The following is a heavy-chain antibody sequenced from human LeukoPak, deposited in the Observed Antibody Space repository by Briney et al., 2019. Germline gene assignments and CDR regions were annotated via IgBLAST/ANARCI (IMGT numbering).Heavy chain of an antibody. V-gene: IGHV4-61*08. Sequence: SQTLSLTCTVSGGSISSGGYYWSWIRQHPGKGLEWIGYIYYSGSTNYNPSLKSRVTISVDTSKNQFSLKLSSVTAADTAVYYCARESPYYYDSSGYYIFDYWGQGTLVTVSS. J-gene: IGHJ4*02. CDR3: ARESPYYYDSSGYYIFDY. CDR1: GGSISSGGYY. D-gene: IGHD3-22*01. CDR2: IYYSGST.